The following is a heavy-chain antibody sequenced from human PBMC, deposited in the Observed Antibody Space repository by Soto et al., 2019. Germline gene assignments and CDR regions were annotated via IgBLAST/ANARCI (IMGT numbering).Heavy chain of an antibody. V-gene: IGHV3-21*01. CDR1: GFTFSSYS. Sequence: PGGSLRLSCAASGFTFSSYSMNWVRQAPGKGLEWVSSISSSSSYIYYADSVKGRFTISRDNAKNSLYLQMNSLRAEDTAVYYCARVVVVPAAGIDYWGQGTLVTV. CDR2: ISSSSSYI. CDR3: ARVVVVPAAGIDY. D-gene: IGHD2-2*01. J-gene: IGHJ4*02.